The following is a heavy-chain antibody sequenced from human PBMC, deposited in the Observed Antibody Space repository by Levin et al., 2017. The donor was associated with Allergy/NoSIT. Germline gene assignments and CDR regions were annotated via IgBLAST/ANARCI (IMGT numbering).Heavy chain of an antibody. CDR3: ARIVSTVTSPVDY. CDR1: GFTFRSYG. Sequence: AGGSLRLSCAASGFTFRSYGMHWVRQAPGKGLEWVAVIWYDGSNKYYADSVKGRFTISRDNSKNTVYLQMNSLRAEDTAVYYCARIVSTVTSPVDYWGQGTLVTVSS. CDR2: IWYDGSNK. V-gene: IGHV3-33*01. J-gene: IGHJ4*02. D-gene: IGHD4-17*01.